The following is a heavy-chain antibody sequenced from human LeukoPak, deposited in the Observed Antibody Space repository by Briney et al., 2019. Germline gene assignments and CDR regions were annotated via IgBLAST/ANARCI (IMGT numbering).Heavy chain of an antibody. CDR2: IYPGDSDT. CDR3: ASQDLHYYDSRPSAFDI. Sequence: GESLQISCKGSGNSFTSHWIGWVRQMPGKGLEWMGIIYPGDSDTRYSPSFQGQVTISADKSISTAYLQKSSLKASDTAMYYRASQDLHYYDSRPSAFDIWGQGTMVTVSS. CDR1: GNSFTSHW. D-gene: IGHD3-22*01. J-gene: IGHJ3*02. V-gene: IGHV5-51*01.